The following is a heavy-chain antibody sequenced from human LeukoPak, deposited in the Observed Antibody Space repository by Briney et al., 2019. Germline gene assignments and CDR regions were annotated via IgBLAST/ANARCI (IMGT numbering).Heavy chain of an antibody. J-gene: IGHJ6*02. Sequence: GGSLRLSCAASGFTFSSYGMHWVRQAPGKGLEWEAVISYDGSNKYYADSVKGRFTISRDNSKNTLYLQMNSLRAEDTAVYYCARDFTARRGYFYYYYGMDVWGQGTTVTVSS. V-gene: IGHV3-30*03. D-gene: IGHD1-26*01. CDR1: GFTFSSYG. CDR3: ARDFTARRGYFYYYYGMDV. CDR2: ISYDGSNK.